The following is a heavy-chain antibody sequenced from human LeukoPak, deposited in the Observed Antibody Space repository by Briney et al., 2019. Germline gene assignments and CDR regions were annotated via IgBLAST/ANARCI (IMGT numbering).Heavy chain of an antibody. Sequence: PGGSLRLSCAASGFTFSSYGMHWVRQAPGKGLEWVAVIWYDGSNKYYADSVKGRFTISRDNSKNTLYLRMNSLRAEDTAVYYCARGSYYGSGSYYPLDYWGQGTLVTVSS. CDR1: GFTFSSYG. V-gene: IGHV3-33*01. J-gene: IGHJ4*02. CDR2: IWYDGSNK. CDR3: ARGSYYGSGSYYPLDY. D-gene: IGHD3-10*01.